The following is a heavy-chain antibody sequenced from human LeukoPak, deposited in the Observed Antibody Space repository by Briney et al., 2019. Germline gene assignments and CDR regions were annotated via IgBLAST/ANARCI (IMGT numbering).Heavy chain of an antibody. V-gene: IGHV4-61*01. CDR3: ASNSTDHGELRFDY. Sequence: SQTLSLTCTVSGGSVSSGSYYWSWIRQPPGKGLEWIGYIYYSGSTNYNPSLKSRVTISVDTSKNQFSLKVSSVTAADTGVYYCASNSTDHGELRFDYWGQGTLVTVSS. D-gene: IGHD4-17*01. CDR2: IYYSGST. J-gene: IGHJ4*02. CDR1: GGSVSSGSYY.